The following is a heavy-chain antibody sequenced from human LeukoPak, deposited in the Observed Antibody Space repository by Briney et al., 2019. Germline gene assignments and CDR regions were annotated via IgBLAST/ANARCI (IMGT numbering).Heavy chain of an antibody. Sequence: GGSLRLPCAASGFTFSSYAMSWVRQAPGKGREWVSAISGSGGSTYYADSVKGRFTISRDNSKNTLYLQMNSLRAEDTAVYYCAKGGFLGPFDPWGQGTLVTVSS. CDR1: GFTFSSYA. J-gene: IGHJ5*02. CDR2: ISGSGGST. CDR3: AKGGFLGPFDP. V-gene: IGHV3-23*01. D-gene: IGHD3-3*01.